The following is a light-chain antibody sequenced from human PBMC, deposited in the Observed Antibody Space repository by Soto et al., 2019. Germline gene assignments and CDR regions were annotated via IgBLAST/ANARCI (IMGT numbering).Light chain of an antibody. Sequence: ENVLTQSPGTLSLSPGERATLSCRASQSITNNYLAWYQQKPGRAHRLLIYGASSRATGIPDRFSGSGSGTDFTLTISRLEPEDFAMYYCQQYGYLVTFGGGTKVDIK. CDR1: QSITNNY. CDR3: QQYGYLVT. J-gene: IGKJ4*01. V-gene: IGKV3-20*01. CDR2: GAS.